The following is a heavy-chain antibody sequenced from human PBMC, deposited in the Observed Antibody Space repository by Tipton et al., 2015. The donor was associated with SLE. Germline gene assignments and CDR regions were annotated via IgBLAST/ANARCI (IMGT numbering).Heavy chain of an antibody. D-gene: IGHD1-7*01. CDR1: GDSISNSPHY. CDR2: IYYSGIT. V-gene: IGHV4-39*01. J-gene: IGHJ4*02. CDR3: ARGSPTGTTRLDY. Sequence: TLSLTCTVSGDSISNSPHYWGWIRQPPGKGLQWIGNIYYSGITHYNPSLKSRVTISLDTSKNQFSLNLTSVTAADTAVYYCARGSPTGTTRLDYWGRGTLVTVSS.